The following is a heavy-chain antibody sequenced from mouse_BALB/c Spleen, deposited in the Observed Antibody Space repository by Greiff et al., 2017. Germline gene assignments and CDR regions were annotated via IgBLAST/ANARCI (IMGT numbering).Heavy chain of an antibody. Sequence: VQRVESGPGLVAPSQSLSITCTVSGFSLTSYGVHWVRQPPGKGLEWLGVIWAGGSTNYNSALMSRLSISKDNSKSQVFLKMNSLQTDDTAMYYCARDWLTYAMDYWGQGTSVTVSA. CDR1: GFSLTSYG. CDR3: ARDWLTYAMDY. V-gene: IGHV2-9*02. J-gene: IGHJ4*01. D-gene: IGHD4-1*01. CDR2: IWAGGST.